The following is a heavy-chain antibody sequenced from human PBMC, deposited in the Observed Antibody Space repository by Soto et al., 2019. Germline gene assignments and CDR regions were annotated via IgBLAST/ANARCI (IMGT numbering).Heavy chain of an antibody. CDR2: IYYSGST. CDR1: GGSISSYY. Sequence: QVQLQESGPGLVKPSETLSLTCTVSGGSISSYYWSWIRQPPGKGLEWIGYIYYSGSTNYNPSLKSRVTISVDTSKNQFSLKLSSVTAADTAVYYCARRGRLGYCSGGSCLYFDYWGQGTLVTVSS. J-gene: IGHJ4*02. D-gene: IGHD2-15*01. CDR3: ARRGRLGYCSGGSCLYFDY. V-gene: IGHV4-59*08.